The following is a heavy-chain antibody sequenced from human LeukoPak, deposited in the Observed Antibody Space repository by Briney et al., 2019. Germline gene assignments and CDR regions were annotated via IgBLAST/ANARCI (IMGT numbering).Heavy chain of an antibody. V-gene: IGHV4-34*01. CDR2: INESGST. D-gene: IGHD3-3*02. CDR1: GGSFSGFY. CDR3: ARVSIVYGMDV. J-gene: IGHJ6*02. Sequence: PSETLSLTCAVYGGSFSGFYWSWIRQPPGKGLEWIGEINESGSTNYNPSLKSRVTISLDTSKNQFSLKMTSLSAADTAVYYCARVSIVYGMDVWGQGTAVTVS.